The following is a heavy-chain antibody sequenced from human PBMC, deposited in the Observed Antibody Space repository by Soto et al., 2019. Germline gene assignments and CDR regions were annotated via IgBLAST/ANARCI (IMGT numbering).Heavy chain of an antibody. CDR3: ASPGGGYSYHS. J-gene: IGHJ4*02. CDR1: GLTFSDHY. D-gene: IGHD5-18*01. V-gene: IGHV3-72*01. Sequence: EVQLVESGGGLVKPGGSLRLSCVASGLTFSDHYMDWVRQTPGKGLEWVGRSRNKANSYSTEYAASVKDRFFISRDDSQDAVYLQMNSMKTEDTAVYYCASPGGGYSYHSWGQGTLVSVSS. CDR2: SRNKANSYST.